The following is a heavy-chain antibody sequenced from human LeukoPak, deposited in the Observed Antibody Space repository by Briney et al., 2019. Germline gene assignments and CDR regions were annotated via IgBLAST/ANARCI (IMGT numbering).Heavy chain of an antibody. CDR1: GVTFSSFA. CDR3: AREAAAAGWGTHAFDI. CDR2: IIPIFGSA. J-gene: IGHJ3*02. D-gene: IGHD6-13*01. V-gene: IGHV1-69*13. Sequence: ASVKVSCKASGVTFSSFAISWVRQAPGQGLEWMGGIIPIFGSANYAQKYQGRGTITADESTSTAYMELSSLRSEDTGVYYCAREAAAAGWGTHAFDIWGQGTMVTVSS.